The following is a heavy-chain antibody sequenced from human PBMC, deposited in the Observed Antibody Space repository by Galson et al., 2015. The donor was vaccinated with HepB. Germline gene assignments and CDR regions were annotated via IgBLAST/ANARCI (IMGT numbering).Heavy chain of an antibody. D-gene: IGHD1-26*01. Sequence: QSGAEVKKPGESLKISCKASGYSFTNYWVAWVRQLPGKGLEWMGMVFPGDSDTRYGPAFQGQVTVSADKSIATAYLQWSSLKASDTAMYYCARNIVGPADHDAFDIWGQGTMVTVSS. CDR2: VFPGDSDT. CDR1: GYSFTNYW. V-gene: IGHV5-51*01. CDR3: ARNIVGPADHDAFDI. J-gene: IGHJ3*02.